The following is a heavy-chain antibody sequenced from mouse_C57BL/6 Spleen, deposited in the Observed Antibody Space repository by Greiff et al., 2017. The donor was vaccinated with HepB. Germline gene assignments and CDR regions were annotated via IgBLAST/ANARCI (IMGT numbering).Heavy chain of an antibody. CDR3: ARDSGSSLMDY. D-gene: IGHD1-1*01. CDR2: IYPGDGDT. CDR1: GYAFSSYW. V-gene: IGHV1-80*01. Sequence: VQVVESGAELVKPGASVKISCKASGYAFSSYWMNWVKQRPGKGLEWIGQIYPGDGDTNYNGKFKGKATLTADKSSSTAYMQLSSLTSEDSAVYFCARDSGSSLMDYWGQGTSVTVSS. J-gene: IGHJ4*01.